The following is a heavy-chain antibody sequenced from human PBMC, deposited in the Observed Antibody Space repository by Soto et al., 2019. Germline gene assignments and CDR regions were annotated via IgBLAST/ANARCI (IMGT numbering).Heavy chain of an antibody. D-gene: IGHD4-17*01. CDR3: ARALYVDNVDY. Sequence: QVQLVQSGAEVKKPGASVKVSCKASGYTFTSYDINWVRQATGQGLEWMGWMNPNSGNTGTAQKSGGVVTMPRNTSVSTADMPLSRLRAEGTAMYYCARALYVDNVDYWGQGTLVTVSS. J-gene: IGHJ4*02. V-gene: IGHV1-8*01. CDR2: MNPNSGNT. CDR1: GYTFTSYD.